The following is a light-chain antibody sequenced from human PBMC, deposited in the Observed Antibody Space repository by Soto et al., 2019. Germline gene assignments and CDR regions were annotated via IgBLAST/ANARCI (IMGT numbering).Light chain of an antibody. Sequence: EIVLTQSPDTLSLSPGERATLSCRASQSVRSSLAWYQQKPGQAPRLLIYDASNRATGIPARFSGSGSGTDFTLNISSLEPEDSAVYYCQQRSNWPPDVTFGPGTKVDIK. V-gene: IGKV3-11*01. CDR2: DAS. CDR1: QSVRSS. J-gene: IGKJ3*01. CDR3: QQRSNWPPDVT.